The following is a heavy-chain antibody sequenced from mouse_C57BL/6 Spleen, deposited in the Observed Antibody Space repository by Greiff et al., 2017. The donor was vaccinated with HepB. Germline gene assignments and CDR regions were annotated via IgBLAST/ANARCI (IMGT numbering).Heavy chain of an antibody. D-gene: IGHD2-2*01. J-gene: IGHJ4*01. CDR1: GYTFTSYW. Sequence: QVQLQQPGPELVKPGASVKLSCKASGYTFTSYWMHWVKQRPGQGLEWIGNINPSNGGTNYNEKFKSKATLTVDKSSSTAYMQLSSLTSEDSAVYYCARTGYGYYYAMDYWGQGTSVTVSS. V-gene: IGHV1-53*01. CDR3: ARTGYGYYYAMDY. CDR2: INPSNGGT.